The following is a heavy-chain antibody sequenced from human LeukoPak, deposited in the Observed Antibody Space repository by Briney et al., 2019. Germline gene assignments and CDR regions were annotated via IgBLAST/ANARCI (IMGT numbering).Heavy chain of an antibody. D-gene: IGHD3-10*01. CDR2: ISGSGGST. CDR3: AKGRDYYGSGTGGFDY. Sequence: GGSLRLSCAASGFTFSSYAMSWVRQAPGEGLEWVSAISGSGGSTYYADSVKGRFTISRDNSKNTLYLQMNSLRAEDTAVYYCAKGRDYYGSGTGGFDYWGQGTLVTVSS. J-gene: IGHJ4*02. CDR1: GFTFSSYA. V-gene: IGHV3-23*01.